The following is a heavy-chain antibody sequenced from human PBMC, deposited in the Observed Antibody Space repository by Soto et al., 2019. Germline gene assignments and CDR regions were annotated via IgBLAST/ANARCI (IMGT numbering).Heavy chain of an antibody. CDR1: GFTFSSYA. Sequence: GGSLRLSCAASGFTFSSYAMHWVRQAPGKGLEWVAVISYDGSNKYYADSVKGRFTISRDNSKNTLYLQMNSLRAEDTAVYYCASKAATYYGMDVWGQGTTVTVSS. CDR3: ASKAATYYGMDV. D-gene: IGHD2-15*01. CDR2: ISYDGSNK. V-gene: IGHV3-30-3*01. J-gene: IGHJ6*02.